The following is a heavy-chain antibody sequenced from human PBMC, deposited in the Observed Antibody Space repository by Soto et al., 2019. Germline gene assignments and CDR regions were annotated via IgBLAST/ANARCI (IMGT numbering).Heavy chain of an antibody. Sequence: QVQLVESGGGVVQPGSSLRLSCTASGFAFSTYAMHWVRQAPGKGLEWVAVIAYDGTNKYYADSVRGRFTISRDNSENALNLQMNGLKAEDTALYYCARDGGSYWVQGTQVFVSS. CDR1: GFAFSTYA. J-gene: IGHJ4*02. D-gene: IGHD3-16*01. V-gene: IGHV3-30-3*01. CDR2: IAYDGTNK. CDR3: ARDGGSY.